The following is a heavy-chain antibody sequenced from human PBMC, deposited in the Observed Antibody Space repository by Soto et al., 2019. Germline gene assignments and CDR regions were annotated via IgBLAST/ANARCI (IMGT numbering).Heavy chain of an antibody. CDR2: IYYSGST. CDR3: ARGGLSTPMVRLCHY. J-gene: IGHJ4*02. Sequence: SETLSLTCTVSGGSISSGGYYWSWIRQHPGKGLEWIGYIYYSGSTYYNPSLKSRVTISVDTSASTAYMELSSLRFEDTAVYYCARGGLSTPMVRLCHYWGQGTPVTVSS. CDR1: GGSISSGGYY. V-gene: IGHV4-31*03. D-gene: IGHD5-18*01.